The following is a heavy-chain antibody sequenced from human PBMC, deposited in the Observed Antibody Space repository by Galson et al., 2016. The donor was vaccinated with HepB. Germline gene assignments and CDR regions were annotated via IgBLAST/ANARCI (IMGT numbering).Heavy chain of an antibody. V-gene: IGHV1-3*04. J-gene: IGHJ6*02. CDR1: GYTFTNYA. CDR2: MNTANGNT. CDR3: ARDFHGMDV. Sequence: SVKVSCKASGYTFTNYAMHWVRQAPGGRLEWMGWMNTANGNTMYSENLQGRVTITWDTAATTAYMDLSSLRSEDTAVYYCARDFHGMDVWGQGTTVTVSS.